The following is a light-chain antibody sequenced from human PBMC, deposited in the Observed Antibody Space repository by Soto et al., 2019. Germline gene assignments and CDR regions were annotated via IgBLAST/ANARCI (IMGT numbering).Light chain of an antibody. V-gene: IGLV2-14*01. CDR1: SSDVGGYNY. Sequence: QSALTQPASVSGSPGQSITISCTGTSSDVGGYNYVSWYQQHPGKAPKLMIYDVSNRPSGVSNRFSGPKSGNTASLTISGLQAEDEADYYCSSYTSSSVVFGGGTKLTVL. J-gene: IGLJ2*01. CDR2: DVS. CDR3: SSYTSSSVV.